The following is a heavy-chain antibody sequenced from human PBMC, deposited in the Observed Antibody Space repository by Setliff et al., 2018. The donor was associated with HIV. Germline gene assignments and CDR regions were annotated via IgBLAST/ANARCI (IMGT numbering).Heavy chain of an antibody. Sequence: GASVKVSCKASGGTFSSYAISWVRQAPGQGLEWMGGIIPILGIANYAQKFQGRVTITADESTSTAYMELSSLRSEDTAVYYCARDLLNYYDSSGHDYWGQGTLVTVS. D-gene: IGHD3-22*01. V-gene: IGHV1-69*10. J-gene: IGHJ4*02. CDR3: ARDLLNYYDSSGHDY. CDR1: GGTFSSYA. CDR2: IIPILGIA.